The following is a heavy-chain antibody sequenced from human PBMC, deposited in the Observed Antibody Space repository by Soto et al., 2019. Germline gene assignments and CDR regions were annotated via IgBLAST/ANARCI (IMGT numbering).Heavy chain of an antibody. CDR2: INAGIGNT. Sequence: ASVKVSCKASGYTFTSYAMHWVRQAPGQRLEWMGWINAGIGNTKYSQKLQGRVTITRDTSASTAYMELRSLRSEDTAVYYCARVVGALGHWFDPWGQGTLVTVSS. CDR3: ARVVGALGHWFDP. D-gene: IGHD1-26*01. V-gene: IGHV1-3*01. J-gene: IGHJ5*02. CDR1: GYTFTSYA.